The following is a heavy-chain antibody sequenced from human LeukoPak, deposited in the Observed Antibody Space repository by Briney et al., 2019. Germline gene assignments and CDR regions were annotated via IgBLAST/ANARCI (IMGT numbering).Heavy chain of an antibody. J-gene: IGHJ4*02. CDR1: GFTFSKYW. D-gene: IGHD6-19*01. Sequence: GGSLRLSCAASGFTFSKYWMLWVRQAPGKGPESFSRINTDGTVTTYADSVKGRFTVSRDNADNTMFLQMNSVRDEDTAVYYCATKQWLAPPPDSWGQGTPVTVSS. CDR3: ATKQWLAPPPDS. CDR2: INTDGTVT. V-gene: IGHV3-74*01.